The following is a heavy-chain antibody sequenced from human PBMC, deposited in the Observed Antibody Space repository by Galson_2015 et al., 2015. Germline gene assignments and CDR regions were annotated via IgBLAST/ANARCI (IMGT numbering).Heavy chain of an antibody. V-gene: IGHV3-21*01. J-gene: IGHJ5*02. CDR3: ARDRDDILTGPEGFDP. CDR1: GFTFSSYS. Sequence: SLRLSCAASGFTFSSYSMNWVRQAPGKGLEWVSSISSSSSYIYYADSVKGRFTISRDNAKNSLYLQMNSLRAEDTAVYYCARDRDDILTGPEGFDPWGQGTLSPSPQ. CDR2: ISSSSSYI. D-gene: IGHD3-9*01.